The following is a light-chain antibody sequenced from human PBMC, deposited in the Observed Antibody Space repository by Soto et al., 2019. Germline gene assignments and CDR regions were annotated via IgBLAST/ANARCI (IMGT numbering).Light chain of an antibody. CDR1: QSISNY. CDR2: AAS. CDR3: HQNYNVPPWT. V-gene: IGKV1-39*01. Sequence: DIQMTQSPSTLSASIGDRVTITCRASQSISNYLDWYQVKPGKAPKLLISAASTLQSGVPSRFSGSGSGTDFSLTITSLQAEDFASYYCHQNYNVPPWTFGQGTRVEI. J-gene: IGKJ1*01.